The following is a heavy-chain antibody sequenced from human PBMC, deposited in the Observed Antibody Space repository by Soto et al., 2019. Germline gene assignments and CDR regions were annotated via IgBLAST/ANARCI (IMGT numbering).Heavy chain of an antibody. CDR3: ARGHYGMDV. Sequence: GGSLRLSCVASEFTFSNHWISWVRQAPGKGLEWVANIKEDGSEKYYMDSVKGRFTISRDNAENSVYLQMNSLRAEDTAVYYCARGHYGMDVWGQGTTVTVSS. V-gene: IGHV3-7*03. CDR2: IKEDGSEK. J-gene: IGHJ6*02. CDR1: EFTFSNHW.